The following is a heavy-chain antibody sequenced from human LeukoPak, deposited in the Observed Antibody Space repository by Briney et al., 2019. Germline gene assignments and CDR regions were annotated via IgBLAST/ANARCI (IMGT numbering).Heavy chain of an antibody. CDR2: IRGNGANT. CDR3: AKETYTVTRYNYFDY. D-gene: IGHD4-17*01. CDR1: GFTFSNYA. J-gene: IGHJ4*02. Sequence: GGSLRLSCAASGFTFSNYAMSWVRQAPGKGLEWVSTIRGNGANTYYAESVRVRFTISRDNSKGTLYLQMNSLRAEDTAVYYCAKETYTVTRYNYFDYWGQGTLVTVSS. V-gene: IGHV3-23*01.